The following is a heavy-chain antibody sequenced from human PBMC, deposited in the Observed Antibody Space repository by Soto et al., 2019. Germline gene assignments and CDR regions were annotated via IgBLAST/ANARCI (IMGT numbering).Heavy chain of an antibody. CDR1: GFSFSNSE. J-gene: IGHJ4*02. V-gene: IGHV3-48*03. D-gene: IGHD2-21*01. Sequence: GGSLRLSCAASGFSFSNSEMNWIRQAPGKGLEWVAHMTGSGSAIYYADSVKGRFTISRDNAKNSLYLHLNSLRAEDTALYYCARSGGDYRPFDSWGQGTLVTVSS. CDR3: ARSGGDYRPFDS. CDR2: MTGSGSAI.